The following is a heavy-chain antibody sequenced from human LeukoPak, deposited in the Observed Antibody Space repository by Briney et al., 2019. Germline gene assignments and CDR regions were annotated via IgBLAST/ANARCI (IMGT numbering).Heavy chain of an antibody. CDR3: ARDEKELWPLDY. CDR2: INHSGST. J-gene: IGHJ4*02. Sequence: SETLSLTCAVYGGSFSGYYWSWIRQPPGKGLEWIGEINHSGSTNYNPSLKSRVTISVDTSKNQFSLKLSSVTAADTAVYYCARDEKELWPLDYWGQGTLVTVSS. CDR1: GGSFSGYY. D-gene: IGHD3-10*01. V-gene: IGHV4-34*01.